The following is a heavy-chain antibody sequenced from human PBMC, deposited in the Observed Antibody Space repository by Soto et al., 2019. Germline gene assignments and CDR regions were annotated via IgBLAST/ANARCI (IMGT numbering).Heavy chain of an antibody. J-gene: IGHJ4*02. Sequence: GGSLRLSCAASGFTFSTYAMAWVRQAPGKGLEWVSGVSASGLNTDYADPVKGRFYISRDNSKNTLYLQMNSLRAEDTAVYYCAKPYYYDSSRYLPYFDYWGQGTLVTVSS. CDR3: AKPYYYDSSRYLPYFDY. D-gene: IGHD3-22*01. V-gene: IGHV3-23*01. CDR1: GFTFSTYA. CDR2: VSASGLNT.